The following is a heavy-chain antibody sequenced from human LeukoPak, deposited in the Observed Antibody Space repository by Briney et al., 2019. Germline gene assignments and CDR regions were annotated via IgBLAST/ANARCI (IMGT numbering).Heavy chain of an antibody. CDR1: GFDFTAHW. V-gene: IGHV3-7*01. CDR3: ARTRVVTRGGYWYFDV. D-gene: IGHD2-21*02. CDR2: IKHDGSEK. Sequence: GGSLRLSRATSGFDFTAHWMSWVRQAPGKRLEWVANIKHDGSEKYYVDSVKGRFTISRDYAKDSVYLQMNSLRVDDTAVYYCARTRVVTRGGYWYFDVWGRGTLVTVSS. J-gene: IGHJ2*01.